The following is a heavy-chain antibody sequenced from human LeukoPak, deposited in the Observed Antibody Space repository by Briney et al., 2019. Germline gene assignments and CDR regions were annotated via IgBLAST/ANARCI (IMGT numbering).Heavy chain of an antibody. CDR3: ARDLDAFDT. J-gene: IGHJ3*02. CDR1: GYSISSGYY. CDR2: IYHSGST. Sequence: SETLSLTCTVSGYSISSGYYWGWIRQPPGKGLEWIGSIYHSGSTYYNPSLKSRVTISGDTSKNQFSLRLGSVTAADTAVYYCARDLDAFDTWGQGTMVTVSS. V-gene: IGHV4-38-2*02.